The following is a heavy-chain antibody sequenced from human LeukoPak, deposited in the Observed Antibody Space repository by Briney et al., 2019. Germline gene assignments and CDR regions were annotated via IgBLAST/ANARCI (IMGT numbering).Heavy chain of an antibody. Sequence: GGSLRLSCAASGFTFSSYSMNWVRQAPGKGLEWLAFLRYDGTDESYGASVRGRLTISRDDSLNTVYLQMDSLGHDDTAIYYCARNRAFGTFDAFDMWGQGTMVTVSS. CDR1: GFTFSSYS. CDR2: LRYDGTDE. D-gene: IGHD3-10*01. J-gene: IGHJ3*02. CDR3: ARNRAFGTFDAFDM. V-gene: IGHV3-30*02.